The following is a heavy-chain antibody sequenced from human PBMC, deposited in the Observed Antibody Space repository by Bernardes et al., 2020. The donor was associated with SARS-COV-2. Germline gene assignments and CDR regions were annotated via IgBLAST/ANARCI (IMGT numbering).Heavy chain of an antibody. D-gene: IGHD1-26*01. Sequence: GGSPRLSCAASGSSFSVYATSWVRHAPGKGLEWVSTIYNSDTYYADSVKGRLIISRDNSMNTLYLQMNSLRFEDTAVYYCANLVGGRYLVGDYFDYWGQGTLVTVSS. V-gene: IGHV3-23*05. CDR1: GSSFSVYA. CDR2: IYNSDT. J-gene: IGHJ4*02. CDR3: ANLVGGRYLVGDYFDY.